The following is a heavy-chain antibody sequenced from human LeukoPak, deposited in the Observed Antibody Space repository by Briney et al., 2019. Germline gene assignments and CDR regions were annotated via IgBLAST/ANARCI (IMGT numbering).Heavy chain of an antibody. CDR3: ANLGSY. CDR2: ISYDGSNK. V-gene: IGHV3-30*18. CDR1: GFTFSSYG. Sequence: PGGSLRLSCAASGFTFSSYGMHWVRQAPGKGLEWVAVISYDGSNKYYADSVKGRFTISRDNSKNTLYLQMNSLRAEDTAVYYCANLGSYWGQGTMVTVSS. J-gene: IGHJ3*01. D-gene: IGHD1-26*01.